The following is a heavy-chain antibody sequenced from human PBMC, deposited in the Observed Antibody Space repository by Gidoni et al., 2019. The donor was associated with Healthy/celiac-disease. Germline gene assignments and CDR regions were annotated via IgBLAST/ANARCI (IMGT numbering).Heavy chain of an antibody. Sequence: QVQLQESGPGLVKPSQTLSLTCTVSGGSISSGSYYWSWIRQPAGKGLEWIGRIYTSGSTNYNPSLKSRVTISVDTSKNQFSLKLSSVTAADTAVYYCARERGYCSSTSCYREEYYYYGMDVWGQGTTVTVSS. J-gene: IGHJ6*02. V-gene: IGHV4-61*02. CDR3: ARERGYCSSTSCYREEYYYYGMDV. D-gene: IGHD2-2*02. CDR2: IYTSGST. CDR1: GGSISSGSYY.